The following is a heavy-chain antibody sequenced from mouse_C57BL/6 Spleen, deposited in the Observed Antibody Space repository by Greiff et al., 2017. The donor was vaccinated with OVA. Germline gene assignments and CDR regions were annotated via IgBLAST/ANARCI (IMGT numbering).Heavy chain of an antibody. V-gene: IGHV1-9*01. Sequence: VQRVESGAELMKPGASVKLSCKATGYTFTGYWIEWVKQRPGQGLEWIGEILPGSGSTYYNEKFKGKATFTADTSSNTAYLQLSSLTTEDSAIDYWGRGRDYDGFAYGGQGTLVTVSA. CDR3: GRGRDYDGFAY. CDR1: GYTFTGYW. CDR2: ILPGSGST. D-gene: IGHD2-4*01. J-gene: IGHJ3*01.